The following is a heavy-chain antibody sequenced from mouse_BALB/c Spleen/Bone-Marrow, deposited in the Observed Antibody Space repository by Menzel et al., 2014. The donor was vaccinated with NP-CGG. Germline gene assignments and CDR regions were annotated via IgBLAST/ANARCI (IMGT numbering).Heavy chain of an antibody. CDR1: GYTFTSYW. J-gene: IGHJ4*01. CDR2: IDPSDSYT. D-gene: IGHD2-14*01. Sequence: QVQLQQSGAELVKPGASVKMSCKASGYTFTSYWMHWVKQRPGQGLEWIGVIDPSDSYTSYNQKFKGKATLTVDTSSSTAYIQLSSLTSEDSAVYYCTRGEVQAMDYGGQGTSVPSSS. V-gene: IGHV1S127*01. CDR3: TRGEVQAMDY.